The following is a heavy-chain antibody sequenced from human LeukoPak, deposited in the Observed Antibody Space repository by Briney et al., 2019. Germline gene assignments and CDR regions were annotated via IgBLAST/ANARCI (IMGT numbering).Heavy chain of an antibody. V-gene: IGHV3-74*01. J-gene: IGHJ4*02. Sequence: GSLRLSRAASGFPLSSYAVHLVRQTSGEGFGLVSRVKSDGSSTSYADSVKGRFTISRDNARNTLYLQMNSLRAEDTAVYYCARDGFLGPVTAYLDYWGQGTPVTVSS. CDR1: GFPLSSYA. CDR3: ARDGFLGPVTAYLDY. CDR2: VKSDGSST. D-gene: IGHD2-21*02.